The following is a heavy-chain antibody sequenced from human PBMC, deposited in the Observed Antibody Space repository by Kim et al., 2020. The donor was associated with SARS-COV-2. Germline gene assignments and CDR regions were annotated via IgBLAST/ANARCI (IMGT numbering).Heavy chain of an antibody. J-gene: IGHJ6*02. Sequence: ASVKVSCKVSGYTLTELSMHWVRQAPGKGLEWMGGFDPEDGETIYAQKFQGRVTMTEDTSTDTAYMELSSLRSEDTAVYYCATGRGSSWSNYYYYYGMDVWGQGTTVTVSS. D-gene: IGHD6-13*01. CDR3: ATGRGSSWSNYYYYYGMDV. CDR1: GYTLTELS. CDR2: FDPEDGET. V-gene: IGHV1-24*01.